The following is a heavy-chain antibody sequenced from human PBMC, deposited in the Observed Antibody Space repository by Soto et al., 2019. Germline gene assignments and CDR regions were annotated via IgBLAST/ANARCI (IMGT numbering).Heavy chain of an antibody. J-gene: IGHJ4*02. CDR1: GGSISSYY. D-gene: IGHD3-22*01. V-gene: IGHV4-59*01. CDR2: IYYSGST. CDR3: ASGSRYYYDSSGYYNY. Sequence: SETLSHTYNVSGGSISSYYWSGIRQPPGKGLEWIGYIYYSGSTNYNPSLKSRVTISVDTSKNQFSLKLSSVTAADTAVYYCASGSRYYYDSSGYYNYWGQGTLVT.